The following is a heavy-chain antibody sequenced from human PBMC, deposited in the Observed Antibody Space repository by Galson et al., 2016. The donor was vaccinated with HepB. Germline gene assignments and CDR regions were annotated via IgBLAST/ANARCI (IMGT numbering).Heavy chain of an antibody. CDR1: GITFNSAW. V-gene: IGHV3-15*01. D-gene: IGHD2-2*01. J-gene: IGHJ3*01. Sequence: SLRLSCAASGITFNSAWITWVRQAPGKGLEWVGRIKSSSDGGTTDHAAPVKGRFTISRDDSQYTVYLQMNSLTTVDTAVYYCTTSKLEDCSITSCYGAFDVWGHGTMVTVSS. CDR3: TTSKLEDCSITSCYGAFDV. CDR2: IKSSSDGGTT.